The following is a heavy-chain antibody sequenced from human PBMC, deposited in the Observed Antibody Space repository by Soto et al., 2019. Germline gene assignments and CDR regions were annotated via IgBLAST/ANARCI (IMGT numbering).Heavy chain of an antibody. CDR1: RGSISRDY. V-gene: IGHV4-59*01. J-gene: IGHJ5*02. CDR2: IYYSGST. Sequence: SETLSLTCTVSRGSISRDYWSWIRQPPGKGLEWIGYIYYSGSTNYDPSLKSRVTISVDMSKNHFSLKMNSVTAADTAVYYCARGTSEDYDFWSGYFAPWGQGTLVTVSS. CDR3: ARGTSEDYDFWSGYFAP. D-gene: IGHD3-3*01.